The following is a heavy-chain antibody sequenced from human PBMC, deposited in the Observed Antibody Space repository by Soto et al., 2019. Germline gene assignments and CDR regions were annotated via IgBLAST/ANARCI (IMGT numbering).Heavy chain of an antibody. Sequence: PGASVKVSCKASGGTFSSFGISWVRQAPGQGLEWMGGIIPVFGRPNYAQRFRGRLTITADESTNTGYMELIDLRSEDTAVYYCAREGSGYNFWGQGTQVTVSS. D-gene: IGHD5-12*01. CDR2: IIPVFGRP. CDR3: AREGSGYNF. CDR1: GGTFSSFG. J-gene: IGHJ1*01. V-gene: IGHV1-69*13.